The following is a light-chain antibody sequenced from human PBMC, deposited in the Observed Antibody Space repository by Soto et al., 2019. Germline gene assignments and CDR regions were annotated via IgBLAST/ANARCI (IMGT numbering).Light chain of an antibody. Sequence: EIVLTQSPGTLSLSPGERATLSCRASQSLSSSFLAWYQQNPGQAPRLLIYGASNRATGIPDRFSGSGSGTEFTLTISRLEPEDFAVYYCQRYGGSPRTFGQGTKVEIK. CDR1: QSLSSSF. V-gene: IGKV3-20*01. CDR2: GAS. J-gene: IGKJ1*01. CDR3: QRYGGSPRT.